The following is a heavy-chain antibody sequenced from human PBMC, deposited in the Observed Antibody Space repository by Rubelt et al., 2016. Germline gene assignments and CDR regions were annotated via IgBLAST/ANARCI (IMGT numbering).Heavy chain of an antibody. V-gene: IGHV1-2*02. J-gene: IGHJ4*02. Sequence: WVRQAPGQGLEWMGWIKCDSGVTNHAQKFQGRVTMTRDTSISTIYMDMSSLRFDDTAVYYCARDFDWGPDFWGQGTLVTVSS. D-gene: IGHD3-16*01. CDR2: IKCDSGVT. CDR3: ARDFDWGPDF.